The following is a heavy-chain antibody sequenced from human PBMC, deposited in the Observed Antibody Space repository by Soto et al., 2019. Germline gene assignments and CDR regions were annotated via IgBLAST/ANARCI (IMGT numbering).Heavy chain of an antibody. J-gene: IGHJ4*01. D-gene: IGHD1-1*01. Sequence: ERSLRFSCVAAGFSFTSSSMSWICLAPGEGLEWISYISSTTATIYYACSLQVRFTVSSDNARNSLFLQLSGMRDDHTAVYYCVRVRRLEEVWSKSWGQGVSDTVSS. CDR2: ISSTTATI. CDR3: VRVRRLEEVWSKS. V-gene: IGHV3-48*02. CDR1: GFSFTSSS.